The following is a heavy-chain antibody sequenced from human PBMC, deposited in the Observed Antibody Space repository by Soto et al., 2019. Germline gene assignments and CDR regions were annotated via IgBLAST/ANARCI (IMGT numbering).Heavy chain of an antibody. J-gene: IGHJ6*02. Sequence: GGSLRLSCEASEFTFSSYTMHWVPQAPGKGLEWVAIISYDGSNKYYADFVKGRFTISRDNSKNTLYLQMNSLRPEDTALYFCARAPRYNAFWSDMDVWGQGTTVTVSS. CDR3: ARAPRYNAFWSDMDV. V-gene: IGHV3-30-3*01. D-gene: IGHD3-3*01. CDR2: ISYDGSNK. CDR1: EFTFSSYT.